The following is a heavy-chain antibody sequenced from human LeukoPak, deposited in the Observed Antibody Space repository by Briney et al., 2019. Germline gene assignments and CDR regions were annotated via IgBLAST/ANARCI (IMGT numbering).Heavy chain of an antibody. CDR3: VRQDTSGYYVYYFDY. CDR1: GYSFTSYW. J-gene: IGHJ4*02. Sequence: GESLKISCKGSGYSFTSYWIGWVRQMPGKGLEWMGIIYPGDSDISYSPSFQGQVTISADKSLSHASLQWSSLNASDTAIYFCVRQDTSGYYVYYFDYWGQGTLVTVSS. CDR2: IYPGDSDI. D-gene: IGHD5-12*01. V-gene: IGHV5-51*01.